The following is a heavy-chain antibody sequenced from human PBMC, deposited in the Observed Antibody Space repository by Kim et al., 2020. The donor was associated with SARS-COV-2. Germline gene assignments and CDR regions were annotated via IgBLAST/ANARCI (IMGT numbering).Heavy chain of an antibody. V-gene: IGHV1-24*01. CDR2: FDPEDGET. D-gene: IGHD2-2*01. CDR1: GYTLTELS. Sequence: ASVKVSCKVSGYTLTELSMHWVRQAPGKGLEWMGGFDPEDGETIYAQKFQGRVTMTEDTSTDTAYMELSSLRSEDTAVYYCATVAPAPGYYYYGMDVWGQGTTVTVSS. J-gene: IGHJ6*02. CDR3: ATVAPAPGYYYYGMDV.